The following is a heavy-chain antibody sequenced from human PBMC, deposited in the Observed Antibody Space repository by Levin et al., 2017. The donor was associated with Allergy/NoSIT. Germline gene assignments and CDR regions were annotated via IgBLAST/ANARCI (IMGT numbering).Heavy chain of an antibody. CDR2: ISGSGDST. CDR3: AKLRGEQLALYYYYMDV. V-gene: IGHV3-23*01. CDR1: GFTFSTYA. D-gene: IGHD6-13*01. Sequence: GGSLRLSCSASGFTFSTYAMSWVRQAPGKGLEWVSTISGSGDSTYYADSVKGRFTISRDNSKNTLYLQMNSLRAEDTAVYYCAKLRGEQLALYYYYMDVWGKGTTVTVSS. J-gene: IGHJ6*03.